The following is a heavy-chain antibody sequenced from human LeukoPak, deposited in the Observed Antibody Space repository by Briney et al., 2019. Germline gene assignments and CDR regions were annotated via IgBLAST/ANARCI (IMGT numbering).Heavy chain of an antibody. Sequence: SVKVSCKASGGTFSSYAISWVRQAPGQGLGWMGRIIPILGIANYAQKFQGRVTITADKSTSTAYMELSSLRSEDTAVYYCARDRGSSSARGDYWGQGTLVTVSS. J-gene: IGHJ4*02. D-gene: IGHD6-6*01. V-gene: IGHV1-69*04. CDR2: IIPILGIA. CDR3: ARDRGSSSARGDY. CDR1: GGTFSSYA.